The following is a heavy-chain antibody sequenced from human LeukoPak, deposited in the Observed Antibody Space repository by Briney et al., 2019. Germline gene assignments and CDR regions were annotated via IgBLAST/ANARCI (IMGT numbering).Heavy chain of an antibody. D-gene: IGHD2-2*01. J-gene: IGHJ4*02. CDR3: TARVEGPAYY. Sequence: GGSLRLSCAASGFTFSSSAMSWVRQAPGKGLEWVAAIRGSGDTTFYADSVKGRFTISRDNSKSTLSLQMSSLRAEDTAVYYCTARVEGPAYYWGQGTLVTVSS. V-gene: IGHV3-23*01. CDR1: GFTFSSSA. CDR2: IRGSGDTT.